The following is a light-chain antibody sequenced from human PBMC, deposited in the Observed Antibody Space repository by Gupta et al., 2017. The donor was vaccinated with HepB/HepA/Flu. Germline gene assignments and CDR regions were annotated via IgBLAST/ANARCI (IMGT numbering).Light chain of an antibody. Sequence: HSVLTQPPSVSGAPGQRVTISCTGSSSNIGAGYDVHWYQQLPGTAPKLLIYGNSNRPSGVPDRFSGSKSGTSASLAITGLQAEDEADYYCQSYDSSLSGWDVVFGGGTKLTVL. CDR1: SSNIGAGYD. CDR3: QSYDSSLSGWDVV. V-gene: IGLV1-40*01. CDR2: GNS. J-gene: IGLJ2*01.